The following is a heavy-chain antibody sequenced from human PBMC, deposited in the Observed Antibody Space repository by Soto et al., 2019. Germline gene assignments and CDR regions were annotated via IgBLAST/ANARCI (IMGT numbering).Heavy chain of an antibody. CDR1: GFTFSSYA. V-gene: IGHV3-30-3*01. Sequence: QVQLVESGGGVVQPGRSLRLSCAASGFTFSSYAMHWVRQAPGKGLEWVAVISYDGSNKYYADSVKGRFTISRDNSKKALYLQMRSLGAEDTAVYYCGGGDRGGGGALWYFDLWGRGTLVTVSS. J-gene: IGHJ2*01. D-gene: IGHD3-16*01. CDR3: GGGDRGGGGALWYFDL. CDR2: ISYDGSNK.